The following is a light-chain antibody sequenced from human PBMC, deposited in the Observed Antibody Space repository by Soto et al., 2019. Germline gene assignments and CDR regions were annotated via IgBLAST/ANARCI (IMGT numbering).Light chain of an antibody. CDR2: EVR. CDR3: SSYTSSDTYV. V-gene: IGLV2-14*01. J-gene: IGLJ1*01. Sequence: QSALTQPASVSGSPGQSITISCTGTSSDVGGYNYVSWYQQHPGKAPKLMIYEVRNRPSGVSNRFSGSKSVNTASLTISGLQAEDEADYYCSSYTSSDTYVFGTGTQLTVL. CDR1: SSDVGGYNY.